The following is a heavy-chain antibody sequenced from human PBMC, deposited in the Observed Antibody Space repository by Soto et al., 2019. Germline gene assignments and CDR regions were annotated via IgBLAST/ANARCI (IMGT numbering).Heavy chain of an antibody. Sequence: ETLSLTCAVYGGSFSDNYWTWFRQPPGKGLEWIGEISPSGTTKYIASLRSRATISVDTSKRHYSLKVTSVTGADTAVYYCVTSLWFGTQPEIWGQGALVTVSS. CDR2: ISPSGTT. V-gene: IGHV4-34*01. CDR3: VTSLWFGTQPEI. D-gene: IGHD3-10*01. CDR1: GGSFSDNY. J-gene: IGHJ4*02.